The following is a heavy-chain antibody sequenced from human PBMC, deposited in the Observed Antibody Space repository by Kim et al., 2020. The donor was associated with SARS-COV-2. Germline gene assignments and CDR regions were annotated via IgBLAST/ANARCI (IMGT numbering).Heavy chain of an antibody. V-gene: IGHV4-39*01. Sequence: SETLSLTCSVSGGSISSRDHFWGWIRQSPGKGLEWIGNIYFSGTTQDRPSLKSRSALSVDTSKNQFFLRLTSVTAADTAVYYCARRIASTYDSGFDVWGQGTLVSVSS. D-gene: IGHD3-3*01. CDR1: GGSISSRDHF. J-gene: IGHJ4*02. CDR2: IYFSGTT. CDR3: ARRIASTYDSGFDV.